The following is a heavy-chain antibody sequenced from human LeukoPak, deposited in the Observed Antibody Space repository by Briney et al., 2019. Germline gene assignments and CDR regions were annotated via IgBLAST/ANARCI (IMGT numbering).Heavy chain of an antibody. D-gene: IGHD6-19*01. V-gene: IGHV4-34*01. CDR1: GGSFSGYY. Sequence: SETLSLTCAVYGGSFSGYYWSWIRQPPGKGLEWIGEINHSGSTNYNPSLKSRVTISVDTSKNQFSLKLSSVTAADTPVYYCARGLVAVAGYSLYYYGMDVWGQGTTVTVSS. J-gene: IGHJ6*02. CDR3: ARGLVAVAGYSLYYYGMDV. CDR2: INHSGST.